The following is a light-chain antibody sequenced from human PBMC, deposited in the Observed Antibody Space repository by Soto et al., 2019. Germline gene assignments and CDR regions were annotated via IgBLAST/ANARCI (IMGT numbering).Light chain of an antibody. CDR2: GAS. CDR3: QQYGSSSFT. Sequence: EIVLTQSPGTLSLSPGERATLSCRASQSVSSSYLAWYQQKPDQAPRLLIYGASSSATGIPDRFSGSGSGTDFTLTISRLDPEDFAVYYCQQYGSSSFTFGPGTKVDIK. CDR1: QSVSSSY. J-gene: IGKJ3*01. V-gene: IGKV3-20*01.